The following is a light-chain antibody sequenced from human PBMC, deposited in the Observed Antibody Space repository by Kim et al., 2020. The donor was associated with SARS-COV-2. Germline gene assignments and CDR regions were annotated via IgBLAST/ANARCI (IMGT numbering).Light chain of an antibody. CDR2: DAS. CDR1: QSVSSY. CDR3: QQRSNCPLT. V-gene: IGKV3-11*01. J-gene: IGKJ4*01. Sequence: EIVLTQSPATLSLSPGERATLSCRASQSVSSYLAWYQQKPGQAPRLLIYDASNRATGIPARFSGSGSGTDFTLTISSLEPEDFAVYYCQQRSNCPLTFGGGTKLE.